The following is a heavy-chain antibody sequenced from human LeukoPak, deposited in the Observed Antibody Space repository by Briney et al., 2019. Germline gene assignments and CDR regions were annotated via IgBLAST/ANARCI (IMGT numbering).Heavy chain of an antibody. CDR3: ARDRNYYDSSGYHRVDY. Sequence: GGSLRLSCTASGFTFSDYYMSWIRQAPGKGLEWVSYISSSGSTIYYADSVKGRFTISRDNAKNSLYLQMNSLRAEDTAVYYCARDRNYYDSSGYHRVDYWGQGTLVTVSS. D-gene: IGHD3-22*01. V-gene: IGHV3-11*04. J-gene: IGHJ4*02. CDR2: ISSSGSTI. CDR1: GFTFSDYY.